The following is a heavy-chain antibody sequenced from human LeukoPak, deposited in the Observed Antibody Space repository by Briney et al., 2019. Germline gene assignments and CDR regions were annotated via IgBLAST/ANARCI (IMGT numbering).Heavy chain of an antibody. V-gene: IGHV4-59*01. CDR3: ARHHVDTAMVHYFDY. CDR1: GGSISSYY. CDR2: IYYSGST. J-gene: IGHJ4*02. Sequence: MTSETLSLTCTVSGGSISSYYWSWIRQPPGKGLEWIGYIYYSGSTNYNPSLKSRVTISVDTSKNQFSLKLSSVTAADTAVYYCARHHVDTAMVHYFDYWGQGTLVTVSS. D-gene: IGHD5-18*01.